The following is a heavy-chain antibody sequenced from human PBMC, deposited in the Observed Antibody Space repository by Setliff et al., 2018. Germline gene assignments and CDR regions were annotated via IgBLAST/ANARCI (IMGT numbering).Heavy chain of an antibody. CDR2: IKSKTDGGSI. CDR3: TTDRAGCYGTTCFNAFEI. Sequence: GESLKISCAVSGFTFSYAWMRWVRQAPGKGLEWVGRIKSKTDGGSIDYAAPVKDRFTISRDDSKATLYLYMDSLKTEDTTVYYCTTDRAGCYGTTCFNAFEIWGHGTMVTVS. V-gene: IGHV3-15*01. D-gene: IGHD2-2*01. CDR1: GFTFSYAW. J-gene: IGHJ3*02.